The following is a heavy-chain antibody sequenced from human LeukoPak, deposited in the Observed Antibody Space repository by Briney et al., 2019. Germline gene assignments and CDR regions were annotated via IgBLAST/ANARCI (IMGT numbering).Heavy chain of an antibody. CDR2: IIPIFGTA. Sequence: SVKVSCKASGGTFSSYAISWVRQAPGQGLEWMGGIIPIFGTANYAQKFQGRVTITADESTSTAYMELSSLRSEDTAVYYCARDPRRGYSYGYPDAFDIWGQGTMVTVSS. J-gene: IGHJ3*02. V-gene: IGHV1-69*13. CDR3: ARDPRRGYSYGYPDAFDI. D-gene: IGHD5-18*01. CDR1: GGTFSSYA.